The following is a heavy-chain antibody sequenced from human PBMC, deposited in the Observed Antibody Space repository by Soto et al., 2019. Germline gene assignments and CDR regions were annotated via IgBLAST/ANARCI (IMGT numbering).Heavy chain of an antibody. CDR2: ISAYNGNT. CDR3: AREGVATITIFYYGMDV. CDR1: GYTFTSYG. D-gene: IGHD5-12*01. V-gene: IGHV1-18*04. Sequence: ASVKVSCKASGYTFTSYGISWVRQAPGQGLEWMGWISAYNGNTNYAQKLQGRVTMTTDTSTSTAYMELRSLRSDDTAVYYCAREGVATITIFYYGMDVWGQGTKVTVYS. J-gene: IGHJ6*02.